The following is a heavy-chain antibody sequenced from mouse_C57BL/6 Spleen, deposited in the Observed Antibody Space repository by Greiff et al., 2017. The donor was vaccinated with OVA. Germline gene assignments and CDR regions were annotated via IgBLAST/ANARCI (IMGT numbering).Heavy chain of an antibody. CDR1: GYTFTDYN. CDR2: INPNNGGT. V-gene: IGHV1-22*01. CDR3: ARSYYGSSDYAMDY. Sequence: VQLKQSGPELVKPGASVKMSCKASGYTFTDYNMHWVKQSHGKSLEWIGYINPNNGGTSYNQKFKGKATLTVNKSSSTAYMELRSLTSEDSAVYYCARSYYGSSDYAMDYWGQGTSVTVSS. D-gene: IGHD1-1*01. J-gene: IGHJ4*01.